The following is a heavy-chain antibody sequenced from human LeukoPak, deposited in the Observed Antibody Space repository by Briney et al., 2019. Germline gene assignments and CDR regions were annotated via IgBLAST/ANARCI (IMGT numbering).Heavy chain of an antibody. D-gene: IGHD3-22*01. J-gene: IGHJ6*02. Sequence: GGSLRLSCAASGFTLSTYWMHWVRQVAGKGLVWVSRINSDESSTSYADSVTGRFTISRDNARNTLYLQMNSLRAEDTAVYYCARASGYYDSSGYYNGMDVWGQGTTVTVSS. V-gene: IGHV3-74*01. CDR1: GFTLSTYW. CDR2: INSDESST. CDR3: ARASGYYDSSGYYNGMDV.